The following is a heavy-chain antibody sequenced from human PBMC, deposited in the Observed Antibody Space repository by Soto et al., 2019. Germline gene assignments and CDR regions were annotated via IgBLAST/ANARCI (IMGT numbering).Heavy chain of an antibody. CDR3: ARQRNYDILTGHRDY. CDR1: GYSFTSYW. V-gene: IGHV5-51*01. Sequence: GESLKISCKGSGYSFTSYWIGWVRQMPGKGLEWMGIIYPGDSDTRYSPSFQGQVTISADKSISTAYLQWSSLKASDTAMYYCARQRNYDILTGHRDYWGQGTLVTVSS. D-gene: IGHD3-9*01. J-gene: IGHJ4*02. CDR2: IYPGDSDT.